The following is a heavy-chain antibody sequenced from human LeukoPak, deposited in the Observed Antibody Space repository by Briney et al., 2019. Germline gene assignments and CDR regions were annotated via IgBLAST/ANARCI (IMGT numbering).Heavy chain of an antibody. V-gene: IGHV4-34*01. CDR1: GGSFSGYY. D-gene: IGHD2-2*01. Sequence: SETLSLTCAVYGGSFSGYYWSWIRQPPGKGLEWIGEINHSGSTNYNPSLKSRVTISVDTSKNQFFLKLSSVTAADTAVYYCARGSIVVVPAAKYNWFDPWGQGTLVTVSS. CDR2: INHSGST. CDR3: ARGSIVVVPAAKYNWFDP. J-gene: IGHJ5*02.